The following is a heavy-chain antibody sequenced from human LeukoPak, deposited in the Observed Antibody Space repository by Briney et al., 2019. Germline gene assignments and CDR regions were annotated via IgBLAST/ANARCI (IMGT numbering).Heavy chain of an antibody. V-gene: IGHV3-23*01. CDR3: AKDQAPPTSLRYFDWLPSYYYYSGMDV. CDR1: GFTFSSYA. Sequence: GGSLRLSCAASGFTFSSYAMSWVRQAPGKGLEWVSAISGSGGSTYYADSVKGRFTLSRDNSKNTLSLQMNSLRAEDTAVYYCAKDQAPPTSLRYFDWLPSYYYYSGMDVWGQGTTVTVSS. CDR2: ISGSGGST. D-gene: IGHD3-9*01. J-gene: IGHJ6*02.